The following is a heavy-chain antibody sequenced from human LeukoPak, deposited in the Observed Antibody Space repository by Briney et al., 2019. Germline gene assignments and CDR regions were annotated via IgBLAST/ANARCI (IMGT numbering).Heavy chain of an antibody. J-gene: IGHJ3*02. V-gene: IGHV3-21*01. D-gene: IGHD6-19*01. CDR1: GFTFSSYS. Sequence: GGSLRLSCAASGFTFSSYSMNWVRQAPGKGLEWVSTISSSSSYIYYADSVKGRFTISRDNAKNSLYLQMNSLRAEDTAVYYCARMASSGWYKVDAFDIWGQGTMVTVSS. CDR3: ARMASSGWYKVDAFDI. CDR2: ISSSSSYI.